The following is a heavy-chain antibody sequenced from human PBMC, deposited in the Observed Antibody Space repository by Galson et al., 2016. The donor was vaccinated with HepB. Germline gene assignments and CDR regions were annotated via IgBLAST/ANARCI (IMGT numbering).Heavy chain of an antibody. J-gene: IGHJ3*01. Sequence: SLRLSCATSGFSFSDYSINWVRQAPGRGLEWVSSISSRSAYIYYADSVKGRFSISRDDAKNSLYLQMNSLRAEDTAVYYCARETSEAFGLWGQGTMVTVSS. V-gene: IGHV3-21*01. CDR3: ARETSEAFGL. CDR1: GFSFSDYS. CDR2: ISSRSAYI.